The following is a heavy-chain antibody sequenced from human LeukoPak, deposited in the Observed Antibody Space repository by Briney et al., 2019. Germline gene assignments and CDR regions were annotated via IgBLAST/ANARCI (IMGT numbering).Heavy chain of an antibody. CDR1: GFTFSSYA. V-gene: IGHV3-30-3*01. CDR2: ISYDGSNK. Sequence: GGSLRLSCAASGFTFSSYAMHWVRQAPGKGLEWVAVISYDGSNKYYADSVKGRFTISRDNSKNTLYLQMNSLRAEDTAVYYCARDQYYGSGSYCYDYWGQGTLVTVSS. J-gene: IGHJ4*02. CDR3: ARDQYYGSGSYCYDY. D-gene: IGHD3-10*01.